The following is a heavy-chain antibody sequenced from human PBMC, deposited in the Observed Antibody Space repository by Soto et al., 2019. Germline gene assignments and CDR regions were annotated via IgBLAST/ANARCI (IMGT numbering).Heavy chain of an antibody. CDR2: ISAYNGNT. CDR1: GYTFTSYG. Sequence: ASVKVSCKASGYTFTSYGVSWVRQAPGQGLEWMGWISAYNGNTNYAQKLQGRVTMTTDTSTSTAYMELRSLRSDDTAVYYCAGYSSATFGFGKYCLDDWGQGTMVTVSS. D-gene: IGHD3-10*01. V-gene: IGHV1-18*01. J-gene: IGHJ4*02. CDR3: AGYSSATFGFGKYCLDD.